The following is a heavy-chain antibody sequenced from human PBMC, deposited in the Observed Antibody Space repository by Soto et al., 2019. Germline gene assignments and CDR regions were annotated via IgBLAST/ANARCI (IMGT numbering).Heavy chain of an antibody. V-gene: IGHV3-23*01. CDR3: AKVTYDFWSGRINWFDP. CDR2: ISGSGGST. D-gene: IGHD3-3*01. Sequence: KGLEWVSAISGSGGSTYYADSVKGRFTISRDNSKNTLYLQMNSLRAEDTAVYYCAKVTYDFWSGRINWFDPWGQGTLVTVSS. J-gene: IGHJ5*02.